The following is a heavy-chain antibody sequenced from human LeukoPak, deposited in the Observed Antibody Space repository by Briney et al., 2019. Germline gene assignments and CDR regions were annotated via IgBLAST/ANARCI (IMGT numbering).Heavy chain of an antibody. Sequence: GGSLRLTCAASELTFSSYAMGWVRQAPEKGLEWVSAFSGRGGSTYYADYVKGRFTISRDNSKNTLYLQMNSLRAEDTAIYYCAKVGVPATGGFHHWGQGTLVTVSS. CDR3: AKVGVPATGGFHH. CDR2: FSGRGGST. CDR1: ELTFSSYA. D-gene: IGHD6-13*01. J-gene: IGHJ1*01. V-gene: IGHV3-23*01.